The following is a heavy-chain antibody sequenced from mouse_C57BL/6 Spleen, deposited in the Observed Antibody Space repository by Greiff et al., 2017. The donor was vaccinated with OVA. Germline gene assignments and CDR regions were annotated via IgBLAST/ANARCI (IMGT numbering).Heavy chain of an antibody. D-gene: IGHD1-1*01. Sequence: VQLQQSGPVLVKPGASVKMSCKASGYTFTDYYMNWVKQSPGKSLEWIGVINPYNGGTSYNQKFKGKATLTVDKSSSTAYMELNSLTSEDSAVYYCARTITVVATDYWGQGTTLTVSS. J-gene: IGHJ2*01. V-gene: IGHV1-19*01. CDR3: ARTITVVATDY. CDR1: GYTFTDYY. CDR2: INPYNGGT.